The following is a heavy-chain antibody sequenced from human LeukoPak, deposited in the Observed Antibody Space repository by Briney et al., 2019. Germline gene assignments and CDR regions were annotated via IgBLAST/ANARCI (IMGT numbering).Heavy chain of an antibody. D-gene: IGHD3-22*01. V-gene: IGHV3-66*04. CDR2: IYSGGST. CDR1: EFSVGSNY. Sequence: PGGSLRLSCAASEFSVGSNYMTWVRQAPGKGLEWVSLIYSGGSTYYADSVKGRFTISRDNSKNTLYLQMNSLRAEDTAVYYCARRYYDNFDYWGQGTLVTVSS. CDR3: ARRYYDNFDY. J-gene: IGHJ4*02.